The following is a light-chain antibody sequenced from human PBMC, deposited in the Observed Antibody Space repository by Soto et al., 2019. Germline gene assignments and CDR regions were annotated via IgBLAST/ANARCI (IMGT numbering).Light chain of an antibody. CDR1: SSNIGAGYY. Sequence: QSVLTQPPSVSGATGQRVTISCTGISSNIGAGYYVHWYQQLPGTAPKLLIYGTINRPSGVPDRFSGSKSGTSASLAITGLQADDEADYYCRSYASSLSGSIFGGGTKVTVL. CDR2: GTI. J-gene: IGLJ2*01. CDR3: RSYASSLSGSI. V-gene: IGLV1-40*01.